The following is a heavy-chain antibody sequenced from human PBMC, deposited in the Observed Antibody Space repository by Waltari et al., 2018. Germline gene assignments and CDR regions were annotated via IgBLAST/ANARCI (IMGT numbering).Heavy chain of an antibody. CDR1: GFTVSSNY. V-gene: IGHV3-53*01. D-gene: IGHD3-22*01. CDR3: ARETYYDRSGYFRLGAFDI. CDR2: IFSGGST. J-gene: IGHJ3*02. Sequence: EVQLVESGGGLIQPGGSLRLSCAASGFTVSSNYMSWVRQAPGKGLEWVSLIFSGGSTSYADSVKGRFTISRDDSKNTLYLQMNSLRAEDTAVYYCARETYYDRSGYFRLGAFDIWGQGTVVTVSS.